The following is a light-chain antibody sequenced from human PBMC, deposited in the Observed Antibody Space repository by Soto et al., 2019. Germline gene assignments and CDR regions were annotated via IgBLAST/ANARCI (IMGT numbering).Light chain of an antibody. V-gene: IGLV2-14*01. CDR2: DVT. CDR1: SSDVGAYQY. J-gene: IGLJ2*01. CDR3: SSYTSRSTVV. Sequence: QSVLTQPASVSGSPGQSITISCTGTSSDVGAYQYVSWYQQLPGKVPKLMIYDVTKRPSGVSNRFSGSKSGNTASLTISALQAEDEADYYCSSYTSRSTVVFGGGTKVTVL.